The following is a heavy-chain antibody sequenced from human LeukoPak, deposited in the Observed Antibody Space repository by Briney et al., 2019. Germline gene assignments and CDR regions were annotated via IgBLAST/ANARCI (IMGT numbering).Heavy chain of an antibody. V-gene: IGHV4-59*01. CDR1: GGSISSYY. Sequence: PSETLSLTCTVSGGSISSYYWSWIRQPPGKELEWIGYIYYSGSTNYNPSLKSRVTFSVDMSKSQFSLKLSSVTAADTAVYYCARVSYYYDSSGYLYYYDYWGQGTLVTVSS. J-gene: IGHJ4*02. D-gene: IGHD3-22*01. CDR3: ARVSYYYDSSGYLYYYDY. CDR2: IYYSGST.